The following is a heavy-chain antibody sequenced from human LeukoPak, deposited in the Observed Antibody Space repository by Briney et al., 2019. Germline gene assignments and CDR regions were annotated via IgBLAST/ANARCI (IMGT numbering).Heavy chain of an antibody. Sequence: SETLSLTCTVSGGSISSSSNYWGWIRQPPGKGLEWIGSIHNSGTTYHNPSLKSRVTVSVDTSNNQLSLKLSSVTAADTAVYYCATTTIRLGYWGQGTLVTVSS. D-gene: IGHD6-13*01. V-gene: IGHV4-39*07. J-gene: IGHJ4*02. CDR1: GGSISSSSNY. CDR3: ATTTIRLGY. CDR2: IHNSGTT.